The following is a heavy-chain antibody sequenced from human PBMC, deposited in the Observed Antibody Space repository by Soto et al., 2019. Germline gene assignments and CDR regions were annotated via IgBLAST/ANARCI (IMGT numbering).Heavy chain of an antibody. CDR1: GFTFSSYA. CDR2: ITGSGDTT. V-gene: IGHV3-23*01. CDR3: AKDPLKYSSSWYLEWWFDP. J-gene: IGHJ5*02. Sequence: GSLRLSCAASGFTFSSYAMSWVRQAPGKGLERVSSITGSGDTTYYADSVKGRFTISRDNSKNTVYLQMNSLRVEDTAVYYCAKDPLKYSSSWYLEWWFDPWGQGTLVTVSS. D-gene: IGHD6-13*01.